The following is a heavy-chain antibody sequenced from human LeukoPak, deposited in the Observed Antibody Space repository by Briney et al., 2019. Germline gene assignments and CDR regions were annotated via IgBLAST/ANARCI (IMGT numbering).Heavy chain of an antibody. CDR3: ARDIAVAPRWFDP. CDR2: ISAYNGNT. Sequence: EASVKVSCKASGYTFTSYGISWVRQAPGQGLEWMGWISAYNGNTNYAQKLQGRATMTTDTSTSTAYMELRSLRSDDTAVYYCARDIAVAPRWFDPWGQGTLVTVSS. D-gene: IGHD6-19*01. V-gene: IGHV1-18*01. CDR1: GYTFTSYG. J-gene: IGHJ5*02.